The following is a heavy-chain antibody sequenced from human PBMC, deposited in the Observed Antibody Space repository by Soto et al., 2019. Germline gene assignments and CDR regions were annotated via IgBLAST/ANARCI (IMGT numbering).Heavy chain of an antibody. D-gene: IGHD3-22*01. J-gene: IGHJ3*02. CDR2: ISGSGGST. CDR1: GFTFSSYA. Sequence: GGSLRLSCAASGFTFSSYAMSWVRQAPGKGLEWVSAISGSGGSTYYADSVKGRFTISRDNSKNTLYLQMNSLRAEDTAVYYCAKPDSSGYYYLDAFDIWGQGTMVTVSS. CDR3: AKPDSSGYYYLDAFDI. V-gene: IGHV3-23*01.